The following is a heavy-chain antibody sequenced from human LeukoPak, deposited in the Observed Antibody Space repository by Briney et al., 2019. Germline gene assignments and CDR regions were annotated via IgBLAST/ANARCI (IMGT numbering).Heavy chain of an antibody. CDR3: AREWDIVVVVAATKAENAFDI. V-gene: IGHV3-23*01. D-gene: IGHD2-15*01. CDR1: GFTFSSYA. CDR2: IRGSGGST. Sequence: GGSLRLSCAASGFTFSSYAMSWVRQAPGKGLEWVSAIRGSGGSTYYADSVKGRFTISRDNSKNSLYLQMNSLRAEDTAVYYCAREWDIVVVVAATKAENAFDIWGQGTMVTVSS. J-gene: IGHJ3*02.